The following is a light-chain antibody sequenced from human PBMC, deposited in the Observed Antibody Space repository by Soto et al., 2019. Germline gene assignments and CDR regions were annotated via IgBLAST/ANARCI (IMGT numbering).Light chain of an antibody. CDR3: AAWDDSLNGVV. J-gene: IGLJ3*02. Sequence: QSVLTQSPSASGTPGQRVTISCSGSSSNIGSNSVNWYQKFPATAPKLLIYGNSQRPSGVPDRFSGSKSGTSASLAISGLHSEDEADYYCAAWDDSLNGVVFGGGTKLTVL. CDR1: SSNIGSNS. V-gene: IGLV1-44*01. CDR2: GNS.